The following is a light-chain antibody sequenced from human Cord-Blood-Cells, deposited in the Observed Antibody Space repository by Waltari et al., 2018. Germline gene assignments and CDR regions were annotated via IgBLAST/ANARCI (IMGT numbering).Light chain of an antibody. Sequence: EIVLTQSPATLSLSPGERATLSCRASQSVSSYLACYQQKPGQAPRLLIYDASNRSTGIPARVSGSGSGTDFTLTISSLEPEDFAVYYCQQRSNWPITFGQGTRLEIK. CDR2: DAS. V-gene: IGKV3-11*01. CDR1: QSVSSY. J-gene: IGKJ5*01. CDR3: QQRSNWPIT.